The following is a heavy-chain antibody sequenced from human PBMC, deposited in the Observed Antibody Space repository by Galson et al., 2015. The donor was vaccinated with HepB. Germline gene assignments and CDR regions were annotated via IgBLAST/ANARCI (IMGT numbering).Heavy chain of an antibody. CDR3: ARDKAAAGTGDYFDY. CDR1: GFTFSSYA. D-gene: IGHD6-13*01. J-gene: IGHJ4*02. CDR2: ISYDGSNK. Sequence: SLRLSCAASGFTFSSYAMHWVRQAPGKGLEWGAVISYDGSNKHYADSVKGRFTISRDNSKNTLYLQMNSLRAEDTAVYYCARDKAAAGTGDYFDYWGQGTLVTVSS. V-gene: IGHV3-30-3*01.